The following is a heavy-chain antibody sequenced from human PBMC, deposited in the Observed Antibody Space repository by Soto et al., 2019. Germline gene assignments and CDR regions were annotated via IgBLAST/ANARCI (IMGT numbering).Heavy chain of an antibody. D-gene: IGHD5-18*01. CDR3: ARSGYSYGPNPLLY. Sequence: SETLSLTCTVSGGSISSGGSYWSWIRQHAGKGLEWIGHIYYSGSTYYNPSLKSRVTISVDTSKNQFSLKLSSVTAADTAVYYCARSGYSYGPNPLLYWGQGTLVTVS. CDR1: GGSISSGGSY. CDR2: IYYSGST. J-gene: IGHJ4*02. V-gene: IGHV4-31*03.